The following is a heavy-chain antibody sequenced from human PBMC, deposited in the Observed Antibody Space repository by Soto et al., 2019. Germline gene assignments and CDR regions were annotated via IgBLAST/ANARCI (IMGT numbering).Heavy chain of an antibody. J-gene: IGHJ4*02. CDR2: ISYDGSNK. CDR3: AKPTNYDFWSGYYSLDY. Sequence: GGSLRLSCAASGFTFSSYGMHWVRQAPGKGLEWVAVISYDGSNKYYADSVKGRFTISRDNSKNTLHLQMNSLRAEDTAVYYCAKPTNYDFWSGYYSLDYWGQGTLVTVSS. CDR1: GFTFSSYG. D-gene: IGHD3-3*01. V-gene: IGHV3-30*18.